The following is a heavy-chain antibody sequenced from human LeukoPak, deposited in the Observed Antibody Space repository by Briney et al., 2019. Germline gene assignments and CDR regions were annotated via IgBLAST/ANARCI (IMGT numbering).Heavy chain of an antibody. Sequence: GGSLRLSCAASGFTFSGYYMSWIRQAPGKGLEWVAFIRYDGSNKYYADSVKGRFTISRDNSKNTLYLQMNSLRAEDTAVYYCAKDRTSYDFWSALIGYWGQGTLVTVSS. D-gene: IGHD3-3*01. CDR2: IRYDGSNK. CDR3: AKDRTSYDFWSALIGY. CDR1: GFTFSGYY. J-gene: IGHJ4*02. V-gene: IGHV3-30*02.